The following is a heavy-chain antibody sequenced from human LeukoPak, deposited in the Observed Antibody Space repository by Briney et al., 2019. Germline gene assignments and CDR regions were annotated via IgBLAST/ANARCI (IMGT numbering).Heavy chain of an antibody. D-gene: IGHD3/OR15-3a*01. J-gene: IGHJ5*02. CDR3: ARDRGVDFWTRGWFDP. V-gene: IGHV3-30-3*01. Sequence: GGSLRLSCAASGFTFSSYAMHWVRQAPGKGLEWVAVISYDGSNKYYADSVKGRFTISRDNSKNTLYLQMNSLRAEDTAVYYCARDRGVDFWTRGWFDPWGQGTLVTVSS. CDR2: ISYDGSNK. CDR1: GFTFSSYA.